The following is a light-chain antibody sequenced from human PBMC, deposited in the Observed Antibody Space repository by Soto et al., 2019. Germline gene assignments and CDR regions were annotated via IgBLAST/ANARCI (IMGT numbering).Light chain of an antibody. CDR1: QSISTE. V-gene: IGKV3-15*01. J-gene: IGKJ2*01. CDR3: QQCHNWPLT. Sequence: EIVMTQSPATLSVSPGERATLSCRASQSISTELAWYQQKPGQPPRLLIYSASPRATGVPARFTGSGSGSDFTLTISGLQSEDFAVYYCQQCHNWPLTFGQGTRLEI. CDR2: SAS.